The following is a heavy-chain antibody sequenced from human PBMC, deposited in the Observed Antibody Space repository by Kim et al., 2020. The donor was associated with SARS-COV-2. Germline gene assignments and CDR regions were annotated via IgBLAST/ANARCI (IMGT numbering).Heavy chain of an antibody. CDR2: IQYGGRT. CDR3: VRFGYGNY. V-gene: IGHV4-59*08. CDR1: GGSFNSYY. D-gene: IGHD5-12*01. J-gene: IGHJ4*02. Sequence: SETLSLTCTVSGGSFNSYYWNWIRQSPGKGLEWMGFIQYGGRTSYSPSLKSRVTMSLDTSKSQYSLKLTSVTAADTAVYYCVRFGYGNYWGLGTLVTGSS.